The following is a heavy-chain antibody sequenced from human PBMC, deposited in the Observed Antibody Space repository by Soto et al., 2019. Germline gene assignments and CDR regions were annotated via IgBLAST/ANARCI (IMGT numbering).Heavy chain of an antibody. J-gene: IGHJ6*02. Sequence: GESLKISCKGSGYSFTSYWIGWVRQMPGKGLEWMGIIYPGDSDTRYSPSFQGQVTISADKSISTAYLQWSSLKASDTAMYYCARHAYCSGGSCLGYYYYGMDVWGQGTTVTVSS. CDR1: GYSFTSYW. D-gene: IGHD2-15*01. CDR3: ARHAYCSGGSCLGYYYYGMDV. V-gene: IGHV5-51*01. CDR2: IYPGDSDT.